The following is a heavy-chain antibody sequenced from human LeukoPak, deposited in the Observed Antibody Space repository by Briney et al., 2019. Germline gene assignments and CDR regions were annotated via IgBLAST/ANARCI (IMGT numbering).Heavy chain of an antibody. CDR2: ISWNGGSI. CDR3: ARLGARQMLEY. J-gene: IGHJ4*02. V-gene: IGHV3-9*01. CDR1: GFTFDDYA. Sequence: PGGSLRLSCAASGFTFDDYAMHWVRQAPGKGLEWVSGISWNGGSIVYADSVKGRFTISRDNAKNSLYLQMNSLRAEDTAVYYCARLGARQMLEYWGQGTLVTVSS. D-gene: IGHD4-17*01.